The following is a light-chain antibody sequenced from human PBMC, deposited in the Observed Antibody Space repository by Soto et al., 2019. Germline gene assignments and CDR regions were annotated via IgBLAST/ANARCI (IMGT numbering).Light chain of an antibody. CDR2: DAS. J-gene: IGKJ5*01. CDR3: HQYDNLPPT. CDR1: QDIRTY. Sequence: DIQMPQSPASLSASVGDRVTITCQASQDIRTYLNWYQQKPGKAPKLLISDASNLETVVPSRFSGSGSGTDFTFIISSLQPEDIAKYYCHQYDNLPPTFGQGTRLEIK. V-gene: IGKV1-33*01.